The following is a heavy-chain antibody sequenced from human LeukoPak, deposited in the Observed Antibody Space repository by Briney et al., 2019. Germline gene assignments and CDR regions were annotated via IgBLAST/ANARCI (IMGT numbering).Heavy chain of an antibody. CDR2: ITSSGSTDYT. CDR1: GFNFSSFA. D-gene: IGHD6-19*01. CDR3: AKPPHGSGWYTDNWFDP. J-gene: IGHJ5*02. V-gene: IGHV3-23*05. Sequence: GGSLRLSCVASGFNFSSFAMSWVRQAPGKELEWVSAITSSGSTDYTYYADSVKGRFTISRDNSKNTLYLEMNSLRAEDTAVYYCAKPPHGSGWYTDNWFDPWGQGTRVTVSP.